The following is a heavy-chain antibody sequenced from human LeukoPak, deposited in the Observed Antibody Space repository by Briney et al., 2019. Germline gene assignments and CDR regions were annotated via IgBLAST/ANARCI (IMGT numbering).Heavy chain of an antibody. J-gene: IGHJ3*01. CDR2: IYYSGST. CDR1: GGSISSSSYY. CDR3: AKGPAAIVGYAFHV. D-gene: IGHD1-26*01. Sequence: SETLSLTCTVSGGSISSSSYYWGWIRQPPGKGLEWIGSIYYSGSTYYNPSLKSRVTISVDTSKNQFSLKLRSVTAADTAVYYCAKGPAAIVGYAFHVWGQGTMVTVSS. V-gene: IGHV4-39*07.